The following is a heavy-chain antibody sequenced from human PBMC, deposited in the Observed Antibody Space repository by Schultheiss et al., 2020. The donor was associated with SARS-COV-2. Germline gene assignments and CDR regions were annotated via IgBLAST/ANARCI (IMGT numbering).Heavy chain of an antibody. Sequence: GGSLRLSCAASGFTFSIFAMSWVRQAPGKGLEWVSSISDSGGSTYYADSVKGRFNISRDNSKNTLYLQMNSLGVDDTAVYYCARDDYGYYYYGMDVWGQGTTVTVSS. CDR1: GFTFSIFA. J-gene: IGHJ6*02. CDR2: ISDSGGST. V-gene: IGHV3-23*01. CDR3: ARDDYGYYYYGMDV. D-gene: IGHD4-17*01.